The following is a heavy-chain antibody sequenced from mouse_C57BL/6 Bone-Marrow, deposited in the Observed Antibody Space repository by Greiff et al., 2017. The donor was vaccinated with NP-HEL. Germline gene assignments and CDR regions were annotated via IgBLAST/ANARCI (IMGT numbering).Heavy chain of an antibody. CDR2: INPSNGGT. J-gene: IGHJ1*03. CDR3: ARWLLRYWYFDV. D-gene: IGHD2-3*01. Sequence: VQLKQPGTELVKPGASVKLSCKASGYTFTSYWMHWVKQRPGQGLEWIGNINPSNGGTNYNEKFKSKATLTVDKSSSTAYMQLSSLTSEDSAVYYCARWLLRYWYFDVWGTGTTVTVSS. CDR1: GYTFTSYW. V-gene: IGHV1-53*01.